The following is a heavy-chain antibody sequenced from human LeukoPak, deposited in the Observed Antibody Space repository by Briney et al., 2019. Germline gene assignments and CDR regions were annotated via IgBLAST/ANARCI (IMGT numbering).Heavy chain of an antibody. J-gene: IGHJ4*02. Sequence: SETLSLTCAVYGGSFSGYYWSWIRQPPGKGLEWIGEINHSGSTNYNPSLKSRVTISVDTSKNQFSLQLNSVTPEDTAMYYCARENSRGRFDYWGQGTLVTVSS. CDR1: GGSFSGYY. D-gene: IGHD6-19*01. V-gene: IGHV4-34*01. CDR3: ARENSRGRFDY. CDR2: INHSGST.